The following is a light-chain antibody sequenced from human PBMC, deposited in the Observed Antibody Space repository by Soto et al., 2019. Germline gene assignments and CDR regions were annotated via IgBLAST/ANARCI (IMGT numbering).Light chain of an antibody. J-gene: IGKJ5*01. V-gene: IGKV3-15*01. Sequence: EVVLTQSPATLSVSPGEVATLSWRASQSVSIKLAWYQQKPGQAPRLLIYDTSTRATGIPARFSGSGSGTEFTLTISSLQSEDFAVYYCQQYNKWPPINFGQGTRLEIK. CDR3: QQYNKWPPIN. CDR2: DTS. CDR1: QSVSIK.